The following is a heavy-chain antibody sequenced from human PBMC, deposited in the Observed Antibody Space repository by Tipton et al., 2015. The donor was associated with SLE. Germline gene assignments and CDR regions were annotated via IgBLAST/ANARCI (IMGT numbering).Heavy chain of an antibody. V-gene: IGHV4-4*07. CDR1: GGSISSYY. CDR3: ARGYSSSWSRPYYFDY. J-gene: IGHJ4*02. CDR2: IYTSGST. D-gene: IGHD6-13*01. Sequence: LRLSCTVSGGSISSYYWSWIRQPAGKGLEWIGRIYTSGSTNYNPSLKSRVTMSVDTSKNQFSLKLSSVTAADTAVYYCARGYSSSWSRPYYFDYWGQGTLVTVSS.